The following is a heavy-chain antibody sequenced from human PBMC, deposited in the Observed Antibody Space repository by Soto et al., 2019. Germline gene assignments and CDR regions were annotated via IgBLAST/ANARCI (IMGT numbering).Heavy chain of an antibody. Sequence: PSETLSLTCTVSGGSISSYYWSWIRQPPGKGLEWIGYIYYSGSTNYNPSLKSRVTISVDTSKNQFSLKLSSVTAADTAVYYCARGRVDFWSGYYQTSFDYWGQGTLVTVSS. CDR3: ARGRVDFWSGYYQTSFDY. CDR2: IYYSGST. V-gene: IGHV4-59*01. J-gene: IGHJ4*02. CDR1: GGSISSYY. D-gene: IGHD3-3*01.